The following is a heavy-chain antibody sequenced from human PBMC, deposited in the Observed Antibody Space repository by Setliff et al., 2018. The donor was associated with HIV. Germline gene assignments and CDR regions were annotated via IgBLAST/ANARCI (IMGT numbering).Heavy chain of an antibody. Sequence: PGESLKISCAASGFTSGFAFSHYWMHWVRQVQGKGLVWVSRITNDVSATTYEDFVKGRFTISRDNAKNMVYLKMNSLRDEDTAVDDCTTAPYNGYSDWGHDTAVTVSS. CDR3: TTAPYNGYSD. CDR1: GFAFSHYW. D-gene: IGHD5-12*01. CDR2: ITNDVSAT. J-gene: IGHJ1*01. V-gene: IGHV3-74*01.